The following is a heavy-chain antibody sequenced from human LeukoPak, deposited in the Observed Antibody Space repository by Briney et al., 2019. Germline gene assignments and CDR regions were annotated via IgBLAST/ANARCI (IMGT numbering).Heavy chain of an antibody. CDR1: GGTFSSYA. J-gene: IGHJ6*03. CDR2: IIPIFGTA. Sequence: SVKVSCKASGGTFSSYAISWVRQAPGQGLEWMGGIIPIFGTANYAQKFQGRVTITADESPSTAYMELSSLRSEDTAVYYCAASVVPAPKGDYYYYMDVWGKGTTVTVSS. CDR3: AASVVPAPKGDYYYYMDV. D-gene: IGHD2-2*01. V-gene: IGHV1-69*13.